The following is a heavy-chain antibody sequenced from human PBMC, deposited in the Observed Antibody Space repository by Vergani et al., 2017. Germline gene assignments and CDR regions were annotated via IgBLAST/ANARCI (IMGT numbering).Heavy chain of an antibody. D-gene: IGHD3-3*01. V-gene: IGHV3-33*01. CDR1: GFSFSTYG. CDR3: ARSLTIFGVSTDAFDI. Sequence: QVQLVESGGGVVQPGGSLRLSCAASGFSFSTYGMHWVRQAPGKGLEWVAVTWYDGNNKQYADSVKGRFTISRDNSKSTMYLQMNSLRDEDTGVYYCARSLTIFGVSTDAFDIWGQGTMVTVSS. J-gene: IGHJ3*02. CDR2: TWYDGNNK.